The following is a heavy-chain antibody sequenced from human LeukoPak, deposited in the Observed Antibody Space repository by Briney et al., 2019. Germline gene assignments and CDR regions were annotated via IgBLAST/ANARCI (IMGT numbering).Heavy chain of an antibody. D-gene: IGHD1-1*01. CDR2: ISRSSRHV. V-gene: IGHV3-21*01. CDR3: VRDLMGSGSTTAYLHH. CDR1: GCTFSDYS. Sequence: GGSLRLSCAASGCTFSDYSMNWVRQAPGKGLEWVSSISRSSRHVYYAGSVKGRFTISRDNAKNSLYLQMNSLRAEDMAVYFCVRDLMGSGSTTAYLHHWGQGTLVTVSS. J-gene: IGHJ1*01.